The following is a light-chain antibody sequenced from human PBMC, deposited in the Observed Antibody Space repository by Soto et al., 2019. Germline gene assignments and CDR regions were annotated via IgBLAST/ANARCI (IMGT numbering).Light chain of an antibody. J-gene: IGKJ5*01. Sequence: IVLTQSPGTLFLSPGERVTLSCRASQSVTTRLAWYQHTPGQAPRLLRSGASSRASGVPVRFSGSGSGTDFTLTISRLEPEDFALYYCQQYGGSPITFGLGTRLETK. CDR3: QQYGGSPIT. V-gene: IGKV3-20*01. CDR2: GAS. CDR1: QSVTTR.